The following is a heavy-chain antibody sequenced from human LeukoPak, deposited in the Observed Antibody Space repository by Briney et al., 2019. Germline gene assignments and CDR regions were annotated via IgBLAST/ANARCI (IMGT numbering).Heavy chain of an antibody. D-gene: IGHD4/OR15-4a*01. CDR2: IYSGTT. Sequence: GGTLRLSCATSGFTFSNFRMSWVRQAPGKGLEWVSFIYSGTTHYSDSVKGRFTISRDNSKNTLYLQMNSLRAEDTAVYYCARRAGAYSHPYDYWGQGTLVTVSS. V-gene: IGHV3-53*01. J-gene: IGHJ4*02. CDR3: ARRAGAYSHPYDY. CDR1: GFTFSNFR.